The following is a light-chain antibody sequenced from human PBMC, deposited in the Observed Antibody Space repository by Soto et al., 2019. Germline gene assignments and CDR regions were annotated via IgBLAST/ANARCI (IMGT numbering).Light chain of an antibody. CDR1: QSISYY. Sequence: EIVLTQSPATVSLSPGERATLSCRASQSISYYLAWYQQKPGQAPRLLIYDAINRATGSPGRFRGSGSGTDFTLTISSLEPEDFAVYYCQQRSDWPSTLGQGTKVEV. CDR2: DAI. J-gene: IGKJ1*01. CDR3: QQRSDWPST. V-gene: IGKV3-11*01.